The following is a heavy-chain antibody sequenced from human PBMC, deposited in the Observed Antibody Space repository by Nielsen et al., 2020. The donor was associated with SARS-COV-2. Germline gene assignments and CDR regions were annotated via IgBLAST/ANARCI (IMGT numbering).Heavy chain of an antibody. D-gene: IGHD2-8*01. J-gene: IGHJ3*02. CDR3: ARAPLGQVFFFRERGEAFDI. CDR1: GGSISSYY. V-gene: IGHV4-59*12. Sequence: SETLSLTCIVSGGSISSYYWSWIRQPPGKGLEWIGYIYNSGSTNYNPSLKSRITISIDASKNQFSLKLNSVTAADTAVYYCARAPLGQVFFFRERGEAFDIWGQGTRVTVSS. CDR2: IYNSGST.